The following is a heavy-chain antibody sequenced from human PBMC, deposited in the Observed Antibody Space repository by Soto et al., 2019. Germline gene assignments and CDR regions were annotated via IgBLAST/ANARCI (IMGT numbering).Heavy chain of an antibody. CDR3: ATDDYGIFPY. V-gene: IGHV1-2*02. Sequence: HVQLVQSGTEVKKPGASVRVSCMVSGYPFTTYYIHWVRQAPGQGLEWMGWIDPRSVGTVYEQKFQGRVTMTRDTSISTVYMALSGLTSDDTALYYCATDDYGIFPYWGQGSLVTVSS. D-gene: IGHD3-10*01. CDR1: GYPFTTYY. CDR2: IDPRSVGT. J-gene: IGHJ4*02.